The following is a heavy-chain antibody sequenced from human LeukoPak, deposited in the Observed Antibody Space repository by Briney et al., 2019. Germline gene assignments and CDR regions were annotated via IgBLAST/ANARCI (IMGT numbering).Heavy chain of an antibody. Sequence: ASVKVSCKASGNTFTSNAMNWVRQAPGQGLEWMGWINTNTGNPTYAQGFTGRFVFSLDTSVSTAYLQISSLKAEDTAVYYCARGCGGDCYSHAFGIWGQGTMVTVSS. D-gene: IGHD2-21*02. J-gene: IGHJ3*02. CDR3: ARGCGGDCYSHAFGI. CDR1: GNTFTSNA. V-gene: IGHV7-4-1*02. CDR2: INTNTGNP.